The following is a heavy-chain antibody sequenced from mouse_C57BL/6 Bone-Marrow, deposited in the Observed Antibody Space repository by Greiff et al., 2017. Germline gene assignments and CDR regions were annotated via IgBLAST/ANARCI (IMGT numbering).Heavy chain of an antibody. CDR3: ATGIY. CDR1: GYTFTDYY. J-gene: IGHJ2*01. CDR2: IYPGSGNT. Sequence: VQLQQSGAELVRPGASVKLSCKASGYTFTDYYINWVKQRPGQGLEWIARIYPGSGNTYYNGKFKGKATLTAEKSSSTAYMQLSSLTSEDSAVYFCATGIYWGQGTTLTVSS. V-gene: IGHV1-76*01.